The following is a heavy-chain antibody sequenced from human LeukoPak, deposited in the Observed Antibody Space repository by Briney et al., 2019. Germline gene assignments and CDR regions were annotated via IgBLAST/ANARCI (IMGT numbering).Heavy chain of an antibody. J-gene: IGHJ4*02. D-gene: IGHD3-22*01. Sequence: EASVKVSCKASGYTFTSYYMHWVRQAPGQGLEWMGIINPSGGSTSYAQNFQGRVTMTRDTSTSTVYMELSSLRSEDTAVYYCARDPDPPYYYDSSGYQSFSDYWGQGTLVTVSS. V-gene: IGHV1-46*01. CDR2: INPSGGST. CDR3: ARDPDPPYYYDSSGYQSFSDY. CDR1: GYTFTSYY.